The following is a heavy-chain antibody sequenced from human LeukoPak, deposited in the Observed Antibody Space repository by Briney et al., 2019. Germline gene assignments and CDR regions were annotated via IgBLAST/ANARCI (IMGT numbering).Heavy chain of an antibody. CDR3: ARTGGLWDY. CDR1: GFTFSSYA. V-gene: IGHV3-30-3*01. CDR2: ISYDGSNK. Sequence: GGSLRLSCAAAGFTFSSYAMHWVRQAPGKGLEWVAVISYDGSNKYYADSVKGRFTISRDNSKNTLYLQMNSLRAEDTAVYYCARTGGLWDYWGQGTLVTVSS. J-gene: IGHJ4*02. D-gene: IGHD1-14*01.